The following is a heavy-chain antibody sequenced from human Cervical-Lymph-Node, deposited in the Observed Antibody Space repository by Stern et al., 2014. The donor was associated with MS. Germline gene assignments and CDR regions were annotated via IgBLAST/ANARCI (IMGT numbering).Heavy chain of an antibody. D-gene: IGHD3/OR15-3a*01. CDR2: INPSGDSA. J-gene: IGHJ4*02. V-gene: IGHV1-46*01. Sequence: QVPLVQSGAEVKKPAASVKVSCKASGYSFTSHYMHWVRQPPGQGLEWVGIINPSGDSASYAQKLQGRVTMTRDTSTSTVYMELSSLRSEDTAVYYCASGTGSKRPTGNYWGQGTLVTVSS. CDR1: GYSFTSHY. CDR3: ASGTGSKRPTGNY.